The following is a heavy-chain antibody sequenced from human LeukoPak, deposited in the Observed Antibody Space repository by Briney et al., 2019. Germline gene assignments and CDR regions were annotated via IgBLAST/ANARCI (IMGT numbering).Heavy chain of an antibody. D-gene: IGHD5-12*01. CDR1: GFTFSSYA. V-gene: IGHV3-23*01. J-gene: IGHJ4*02. CDR2: VSGSGGST. CDR3: AKGWSGHEPGY. Sequence: GGSLRLCCAASGFTFSSYAMNWVRQAPGKGLEWVSGVSGSGGSTYYADSVKGRFTISRDNSKNTLYLQMNSLRVEDTAVYYCAKGWSGHEPGYLGPGTLVTVSS.